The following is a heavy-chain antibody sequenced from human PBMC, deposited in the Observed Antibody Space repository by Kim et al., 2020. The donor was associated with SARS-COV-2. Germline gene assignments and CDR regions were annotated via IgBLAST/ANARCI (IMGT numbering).Heavy chain of an antibody. Sequence: GGSLRLSCAASGFTFSDYYMSWIRQAPGKGLEWVSYISSSGSTIYYADSVKGRFTISRDNAKNSLYLKMNSLRAEDTAVYYCASGGIVVVAASDYWGQGTLVTVSS. D-gene: IGHD2-15*01. V-gene: IGHV3-11*01. CDR2: ISSSGSTI. CDR3: ASGGIVVVAASDY. CDR1: GFTFSDYY. J-gene: IGHJ4*02.